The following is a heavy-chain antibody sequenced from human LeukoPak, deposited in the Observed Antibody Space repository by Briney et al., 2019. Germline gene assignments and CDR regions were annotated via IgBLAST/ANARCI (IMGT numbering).Heavy chain of an antibody. CDR3: ATVGRYCSSTSCYLGYFDY. V-gene: IGHV1-24*01. Sequence: GASGTVACKVSGYTLTELSMHWVRQAPGNGREWMGSFDAEDGETIYAQKFQGRVTMTEDTSTDTAYMELSSLRSEDTAVYYCATVGRYCSSTSCYLGYFDYWGQGTLVTVSS. J-gene: IGHJ4*02. CDR1: GYTLTELS. D-gene: IGHD2-2*01. CDR2: FDAEDGET.